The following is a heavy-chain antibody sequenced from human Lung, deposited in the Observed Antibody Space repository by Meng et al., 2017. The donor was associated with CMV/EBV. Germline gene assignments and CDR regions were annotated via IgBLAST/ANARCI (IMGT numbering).Heavy chain of an antibody. J-gene: IGHJ4*02. CDR1: GFTFSSYG. CDR2: IRNDESDK. Sequence: VTRVESWGGWVQPGGSLRFCWSASGFTFSSYGMHWVRQAPGKGPEWVAFIRNDESDKYYGDSVKGRFTISRDTSKNTVDLQMNSLRTEDTAVYYCAKDDPVFHYWGQGTLVTVSS. V-gene: IGHV3-30*02. CDR3: AKDDPVFHY.